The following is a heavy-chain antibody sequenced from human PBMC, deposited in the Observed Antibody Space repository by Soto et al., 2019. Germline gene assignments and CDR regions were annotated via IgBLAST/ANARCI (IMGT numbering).Heavy chain of an antibody. CDR1: GFTVSSNY. CDR3: ARGTGNYYYGMDV. Sequence: LRLSCAASGFTVSSNYMSWVRQAPGKGLEWVSVIYSGGSTYYADSVKGRFTISRDNSKNTLYLQMNSLRAEDTAVYYCARGTGNYYYGMDVWGQGTTVTVSS. J-gene: IGHJ6*02. CDR2: IYSGGST. D-gene: IGHD3-10*01. V-gene: IGHV3-53*01.